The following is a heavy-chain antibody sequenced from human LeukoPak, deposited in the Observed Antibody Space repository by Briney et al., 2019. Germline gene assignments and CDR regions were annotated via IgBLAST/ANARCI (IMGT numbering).Heavy chain of an antibody. CDR2: ISSSGSTI. Sequence: GWSLRLSCAASGFTFSDYYRSWIRQAPGKGLEWVSYISSSGSTIYYADSVKGRFTISRDNAKNSLYLQMNSLRAEDTALYYCAADDQQITVWGQGTLVTVSS. V-gene: IGHV3-11*01. D-gene: IGHD5-24*01. J-gene: IGHJ4*02. CDR1: GFTFSDYY. CDR3: AADDQQITV.